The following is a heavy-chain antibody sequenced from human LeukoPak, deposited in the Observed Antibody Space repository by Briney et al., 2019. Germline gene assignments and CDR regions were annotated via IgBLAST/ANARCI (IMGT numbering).Heavy chain of an antibody. CDR3: ARDRNWGTQNWYLDL. Sequence: PGGSLRLSCAPSGFTFSNYAMSWVRQAPGKGLEWVSAISETGGTIHYADSVRGRFTVSRDNSKKMLYLQMNSLRAEDTAVYNCARDRNWGTQNWYLDLWGRGSLVTVSS. V-gene: IGHV3-23*01. D-gene: IGHD7-27*01. J-gene: IGHJ2*01. CDR1: GFTFSNYA. CDR2: ISETGGTI.